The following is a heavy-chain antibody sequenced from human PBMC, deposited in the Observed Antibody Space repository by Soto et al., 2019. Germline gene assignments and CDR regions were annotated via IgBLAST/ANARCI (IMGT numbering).Heavy chain of an antibody. CDR3: ARDRGGTSVADVFDI. D-gene: IGHD6-19*01. Sequence: EVQLVESGGGLVQPGGSLRLSCAASGFIVSNYYMSWVRQAPGKGLEWVSVIYSGGSTYYADSMKGRFTISREDSENTVYLQMNTVTAEDTAIYYCARDRGGTSVADVFDIWGQGTMVTVSS. J-gene: IGHJ3*02. CDR2: IYSGGST. CDR1: GFIVSNYY. V-gene: IGHV3-53*04.